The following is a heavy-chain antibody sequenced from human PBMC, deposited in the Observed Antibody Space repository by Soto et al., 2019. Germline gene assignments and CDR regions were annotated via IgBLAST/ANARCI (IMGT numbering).Heavy chain of an antibody. CDR1: GGSISSSSYY. Sequence: SETLSLTCTVSGGSISSSSYYWGWIRQPPGKGLEWIGSIYYSGSTYYNPSLKSRVTISVDTSKNQFSLKLSSVTAADTAVYYCARLLEHVDTAIVEGVLRYFDWLFAGSSWFDPWGQGTLVTVSS. CDR2: IYYSGST. J-gene: IGHJ5*02. D-gene: IGHD3-9*01. V-gene: IGHV4-39*01. CDR3: ARLLEHVDTAIVEGVLRYFDWLFAGSSWFDP.